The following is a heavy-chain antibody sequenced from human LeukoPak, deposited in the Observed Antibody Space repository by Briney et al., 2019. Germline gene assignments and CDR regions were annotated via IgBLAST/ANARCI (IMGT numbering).Heavy chain of an antibody. Sequence: ASVKVSFKASGYTFTNYDISWVRQAPGQGLEWMGWISTYNSNTNQAEKLQGRITMTTDTSTSTAYMELRSLRSDDAAVYYCARGAAGSYDYWGQGTLVTVSS. CDR3: ARGAAGSYDY. V-gene: IGHV1-18*01. J-gene: IGHJ4*02. CDR2: ISTYNSNT. D-gene: IGHD6-13*01. CDR1: GYTFTNYD.